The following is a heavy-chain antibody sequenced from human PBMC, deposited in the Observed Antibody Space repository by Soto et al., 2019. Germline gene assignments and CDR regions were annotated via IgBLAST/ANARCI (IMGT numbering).Heavy chain of an antibody. J-gene: IGHJ4*02. CDR2: ISYDGSNK. CDR1: GFTFSSYA. Sequence: VQLVESGGGVVQPGRSLRLSCAASGFTFSSYAMHWVRQAPGKGLEWVAVISYDGSNKYYADSVKGRFTISRDNSKNTLYLQMNSLRAEDTAVYYCARDPTSGSYGGDYWGQGTLVTVSS. V-gene: IGHV3-30-3*01. D-gene: IGHD1-26*01. CDR3: ARDPTSGSYGGDY.